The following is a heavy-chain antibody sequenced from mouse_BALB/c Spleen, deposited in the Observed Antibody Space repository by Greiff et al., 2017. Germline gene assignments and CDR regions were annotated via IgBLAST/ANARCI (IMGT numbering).Heavy chain of an antibody. V-gene: IGHV2-9-2*01. J-gene: IGHJ1*01. CDR1: GFSLTSYD. Sequence: QVQLKESGPGLVAPSQSLSITCTVSGFSLTSYDISWIRQPPGKGLEWLGVIWTGGGTNYNSAFMSRLSISKDNSKSQVFLKMNSLQTDDTAIYYCVRETGSSPSYWYFDVWGAGTTVTVSS. CDR2: IWTGGGT. CDR3: VRETGSSPSYWYFDV. D-gene: IGHD1-1*01.